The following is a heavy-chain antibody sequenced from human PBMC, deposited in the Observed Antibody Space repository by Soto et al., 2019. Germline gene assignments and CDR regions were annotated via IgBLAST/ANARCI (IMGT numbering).Heavy chain of an antibody. J-gene: IGHJ6*02. D-gene: IGHD3-10*01. V-gene: IGHV4-31*03. CDR3: ANNPPGYFGIDV. CDR2: IYYSGTT. CDR1: GGSISSNGYY. Sequence: QVQLQESGPGLVEPSQTLSLTCTVSGGSISSNGYYWIWIRQHPGKGLEWIGYIYYSGTTYYNPSLKSRITISIETSKNQFSLKLSSVTAADTAVYYWANNPPGYFGIDVWGQGTTVTVSS.